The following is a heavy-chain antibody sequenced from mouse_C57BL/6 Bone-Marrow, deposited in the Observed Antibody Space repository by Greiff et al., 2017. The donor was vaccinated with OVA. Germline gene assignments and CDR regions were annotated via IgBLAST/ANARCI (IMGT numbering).Heavy chain of an antibody. CDR2: ISNGGGST. J-gene: IGHJ3*01. D-gene: IGHD2-1*01. V-gene: IGHV5-12*01. Sequence: EVKLMESGGGLVQPGGSLKLSCAASGFTFSDYYMYWVRQTPEKRLEWVAYISNGGGSTYYPDTVKGRFTISRDNAKNTLYLQMSRLKSEDTAMYYCARQDGKSWFAYWGQGTLVTVSA. CDR1: GFTFSDYY. CDR3: ARQDGKSWFAY.